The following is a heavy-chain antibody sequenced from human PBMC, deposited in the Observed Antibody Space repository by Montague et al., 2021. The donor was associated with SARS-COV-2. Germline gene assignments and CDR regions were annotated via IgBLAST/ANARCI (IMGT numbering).Heavy chain of an antibody. D-gene: IGHD3-10*01. CDR1: GGSMSDHY. CDR2: IYYSGGI. Sequence: SEILSLTCTVSGGSMSDHYWAWIRQPPGKGLEWLAYIYYSGGINSNASLKSRVTMSVDTSKNQFSLKLTSVTAADTAVYYCARAGSVRRAVNWFDPWGQGTLVTVSS. J-gene: IGHJ5*02. CDR3: ARAGSVRRAVNWFDP. V-gene: IGHV4-59*11.